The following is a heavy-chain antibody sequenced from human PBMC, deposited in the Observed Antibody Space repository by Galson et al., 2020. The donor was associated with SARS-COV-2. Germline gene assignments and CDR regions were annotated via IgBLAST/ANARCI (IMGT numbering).Heavy chain of an antibody. CDR3: AGGGGYSGYDHDY. CDR1: GGSISSYY. Sequence: SETLSLTCTVSGGSISSYYWSWIRQPPGKGLEWIGYIYYSGSTNYNPSLKSRVTISVDTSKNQFSLTLSAVTAADTAVYYCAGGGGYSGYDHDYWGQGTLVTVSS. CDR2: IYYSGST. D-gene: IGHD5-12*01. J-gene: IGHJ4*02. V-gene: IGHV4-59*13.